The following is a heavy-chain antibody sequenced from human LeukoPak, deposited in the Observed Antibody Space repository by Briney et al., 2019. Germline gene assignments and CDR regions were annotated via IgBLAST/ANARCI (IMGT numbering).Heavy chain of an antibody. Sequence: SETLSLTCTVSGGSISSSSYYWGWIRQPPGKGLEWIGSIYYSGSTYYNPSLNSRVTISVDTSKNQFSLKLSSVTAADTAVYYCARRNNDYSNWFDPWGRGTLVTVSS. CDR2: IYYSGST. V-gene: IGHV4-39*01. J-gene: IGHJ5*02. D-gene: IGHD4-11*01. CDR1: GGSISSSSYY. CDR3: ARRNNDYSNWFDP.